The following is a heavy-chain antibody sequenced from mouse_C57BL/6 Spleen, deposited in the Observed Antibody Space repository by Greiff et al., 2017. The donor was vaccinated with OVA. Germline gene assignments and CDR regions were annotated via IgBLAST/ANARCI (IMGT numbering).Heavy chain of an antibody. J-gene: IGHJ1*03. V-gene: IGHV1-39*01. CDR3: ARHDYYGSSFWYFDV. D-gene: IGHD1-1*01. Sequence: EVKLMESGPELVKPGASVKISCKASGYSFTDYNMNWVKQSNGKSLEWIGVINPNYGTTSYNQKFKGKATLTVDQSSSTAYMQLNSLTSEDSAVYYCARHDYYGSSFWYFDVWGTGTTVTVSS. CDR2: INPNYGTT. CDR1: GYSFTDYN.